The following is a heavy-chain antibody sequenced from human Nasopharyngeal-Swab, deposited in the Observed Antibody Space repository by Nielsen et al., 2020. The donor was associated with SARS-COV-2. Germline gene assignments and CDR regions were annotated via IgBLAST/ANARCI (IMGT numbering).Heavy chain of an antibody. CDR3: AREKGRGGIWNYYYYYMDV. Sequence: SETLSLTCTVSGGSINSSSYYWGWIRQPPGKGLEWIGSIYYSGSTYYNPSLKSRVTISVDTSKNQFSLKLSSVTAADTAVYYCAREKGRGGIWNYYYYYMDVWGKGTTVTVSS. D-gene: IGHD3-10*01. CDR1: GGSINSSSYY. V-gene: IGHV4-39*07. CDR2: IYYSGST. J-gene: IGHJ6*03.